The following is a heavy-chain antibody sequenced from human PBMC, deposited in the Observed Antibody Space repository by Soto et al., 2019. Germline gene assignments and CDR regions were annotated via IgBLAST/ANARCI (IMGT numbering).Heavy chain of an antibody. J-gene: IGHJ6*03. CDR1: GYTFTSYD. D-gene: IGHD1-26*01. V-gene: IGHV1-8*01. CDR3: AREVGATRVDV. Sequence: QVQLVQSGAEVKKPGASVKVSCKASGYTFTSYDINWVRQATGQGLEGMGWMNPNSGNTGYAQKFQGRVTMTRNTTTITASMEWSSMRSEHTAVYYFAREVGATRVDVWGKGTKVTV. CDR2: MNPNSGNT.